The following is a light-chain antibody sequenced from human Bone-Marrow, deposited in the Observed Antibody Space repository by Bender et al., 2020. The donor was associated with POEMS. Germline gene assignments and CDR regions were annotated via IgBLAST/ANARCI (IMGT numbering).Light chain of an antibody. Sequence: SYEVTQPPSVSVSPGQTASITCSGDDLGDKYVAWYQQKPGQSPVLVIYQDTKRPSGIPERFSGSNSGNTATLTISGTQAMDEADFYGQAWDPYSGFFGGGTRLTVL. J-gene: IGLJ2*01. CDR1: DLGDKY. CDR3: QAWDPYSGF. V-gene: IGLV3-1*01. CDR2: QDT.